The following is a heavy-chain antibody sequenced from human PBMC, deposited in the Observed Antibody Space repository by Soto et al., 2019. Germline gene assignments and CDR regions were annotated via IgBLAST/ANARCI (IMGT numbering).Heavy chain of an antibody. CDR1: GFTFSSHS. V-gene: IGHV3-48*02. CDR3: ARANDGTGSPVG. D-gene: IGHD3-22*01. Sequence: GGSLRLSCVASGFTFSSHSMNWVRQAPGKGLEWLSYITSGSSSMYYADSVKGRFTISRDNAKNSLYLQMNSLRDEDTAVYYCARANDGTGSPVGWGQGTLVTVSS. CDR2: ITSGSSSM. J-gene: IGHJ4*02.